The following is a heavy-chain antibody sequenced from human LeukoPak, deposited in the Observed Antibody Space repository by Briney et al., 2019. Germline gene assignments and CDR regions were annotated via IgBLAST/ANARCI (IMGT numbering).Heavy chain of an antibody. Sequence: GGSLRLSCAASGFTFRSHDMSWVRQAPGKGLEWVSGISASGGSTFYADSVKGRFTISRDNSKNTLYLQMNSLRAEDTAVYYCARGGAFDIWGQGTMVTVSS. CDR3: ARGGAFDI. J-gene: IGHJ3*02. V-gene: IGHV3-23*01. CDR2: ISASGGST. CDR1: GFTFRSHD.